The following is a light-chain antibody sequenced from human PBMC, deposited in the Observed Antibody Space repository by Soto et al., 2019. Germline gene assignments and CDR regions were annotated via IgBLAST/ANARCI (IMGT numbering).Light chain of an antibody. CDR1: SSNIGSDT. CDR3: AAWDDSLNGYV. V-gene: IGLV1-44*01. J-gene: IGLJ1*01. Sequence: QSALTQPPSASGTPGQRVIISCSGSSSNIGSDTVNWYQQLPGTAPKLLIYSDNQRPSGVPDRFSGSKSGTSASLAISGLQSDDEADYYCAAWDDSLNGYVLGTGNKVTVL. CDR2: SDN.